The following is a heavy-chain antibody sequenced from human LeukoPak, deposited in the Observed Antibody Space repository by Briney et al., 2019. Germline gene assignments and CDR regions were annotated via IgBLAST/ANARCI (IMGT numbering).Heavy chain of an antibody. CDR1: GFNFNNYW. CDR2: IKDDGSEE. J-gene: IGHJ4*02. D-gene: IGHD4-23*01. V-gene: IGHV3-7*03. CDR3: ARERDGNIFDY. Sequence: GGSLRLSCAASGFNFNNYWMSWLRQAPGKGPEWVANIKDDGSEEYYVDSVKGRFTISRDNSKNTLYLQMNSLRAEDTAVYYCARERDGNIFDYWGQGTLVTVSS.